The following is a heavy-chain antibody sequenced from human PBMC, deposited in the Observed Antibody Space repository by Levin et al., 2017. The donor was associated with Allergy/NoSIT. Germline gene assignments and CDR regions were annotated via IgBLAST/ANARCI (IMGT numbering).Heavy chain of an antibody. D-gene: IGHD4-23*01. V-gene: IGHV5-10-1*01. J-gene: IGHJ4*03. CDR1: GNDFTSYW. Sequence: GGSLRLSCKVSGNDFTSYWISWVRQMPGKGLEWMGRIDPSDSYTSYSPSFQGHVTISADKSISSAHLQWSSLKASDTAMYYCVISPRGNSVHWGQGTLVTVSS. CDR2: IDPSDSYT. CDR3: VISPRGNSVH.